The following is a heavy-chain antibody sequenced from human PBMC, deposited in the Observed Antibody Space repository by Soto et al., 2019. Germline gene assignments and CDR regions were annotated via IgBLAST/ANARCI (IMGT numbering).Heavy chain of an antibody. D-gene: IGHD6-13*01. CDR3: ARGSPGISSHNWFDP. J-gene: IGHJ5*02. V-gene: IGHV4-34*01. CDR1: GGSFSGYY. CDR2: INPSGST. Sequence: QVQLQQWGAGLLKPSETLSLTCAVYGGSFSGYYWSWIRLPPGKGLEWIGEINPSGSTNYNPSLKRRVTRSVDTSKNQFSLKLSSVTAADTAVYYCARGSPGISSHNWFDPWGQGTLVTVSS.